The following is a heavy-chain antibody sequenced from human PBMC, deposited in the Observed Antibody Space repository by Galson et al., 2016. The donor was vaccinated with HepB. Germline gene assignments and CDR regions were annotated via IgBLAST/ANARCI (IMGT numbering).Heavy chain of an antibody. V-gene: IGHV4-4*02. J-gene: IGHJ3*02. Sequence: TLSLTCAVSGGSVSRNNWWSWVRQPPGKGLEWIGEIFHSGDTNYNPSLRSRVTISVNKSKNHVSLTLISVTAADTSIYYCASYLIQSWAGSDAFDTWGQGTMVTVSS. CDR3: ASYLIQSWAGSDAFDT. D-gene: IGHD5-18*01. CDR1: GGSVSRNNW. CDR2: IFHSGDT.